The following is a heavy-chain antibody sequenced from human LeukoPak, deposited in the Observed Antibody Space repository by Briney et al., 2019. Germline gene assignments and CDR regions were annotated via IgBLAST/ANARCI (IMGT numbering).Heavy chain of an antibody. V-gene: IGHV4-31*03. Sequence: SQTLSLTCTVSGGSISSGGYYWSWIRQHPGKGLEWIGYIYYSGGTYYNPSLKSRVTISVETSKNQFSLKLSSVTAADTAVYYCARGIPGLYYFDYWGQGTLVTVSS. CDR1: GGSISSGGYY. J-gene: IGHJ4*02. CDR3: ARGIPGLYYFDY. CDR2: IYYSGGT. D-gene: IGHD4/OR15-4a*01.